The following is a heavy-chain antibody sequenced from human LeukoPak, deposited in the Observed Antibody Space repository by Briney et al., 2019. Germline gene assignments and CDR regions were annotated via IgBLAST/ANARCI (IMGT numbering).Heavy chain of an antibody. D-gene: IGHD6-13*01. CDR1: GGTFSSYA. V-gene: IGHV1-69*04. CDR2: IIPILGIA. CDR3: ARGTSSPWFSSSFDY. Sequence: ASVKVSCKASGGTFSSYAISWVRQAPGQGLEWMGRIIPILGIANYAQKFQGRVTITADKSTSTAYMELSSLRSEDTAVYYCARGTSSPWFSSSFDYWGQGTLVTVSS. J-gene: IGHJ4*02.